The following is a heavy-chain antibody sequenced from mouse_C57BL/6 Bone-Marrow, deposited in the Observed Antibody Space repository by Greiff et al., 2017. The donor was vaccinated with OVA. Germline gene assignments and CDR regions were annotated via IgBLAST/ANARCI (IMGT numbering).Heavy chain of an antibody. V-gene: IGHV1-47*01. D-gene: IGHD2-4*01. CDR2: FHPYNDDT. CDR3: ARPGDYGGDWFAY. Sequence: VQRVESGAELVKPGASVKMSCKASGYTFTTYPIEWMKQSHGKSLEWIGNFHPYNDDTKYNEKFKGKATLTVEKSSSTVYLELSRLTSDDSAVYYCARPGDYGGDWFAYWGQGTLVTVSA. J-gene: IGHJ3*01. CDR1: GYTFTTYP.